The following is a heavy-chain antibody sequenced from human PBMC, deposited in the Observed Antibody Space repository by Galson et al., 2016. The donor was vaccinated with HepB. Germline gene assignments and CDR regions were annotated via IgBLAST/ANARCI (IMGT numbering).Heavy chain of an antibody. Sequence: SLRLSCAASAFTFSNYGMHWVRQAPGKGLEWVAGIWPDGSNKYYGESVKGRFTISRDNSKNTLYLQMNSLRAEDTAVYYCAKSKGGVWSYYFDYWGQGTLVTVSS. CDR3: AKSKGGVWSYYFDY. V-gene: IGHV3-33*06. D-gene: IGHD6-19*01. J-gene: IGHJ4*02. CDR2: IWPDGSNK. CDR1: AFTFSNYG.